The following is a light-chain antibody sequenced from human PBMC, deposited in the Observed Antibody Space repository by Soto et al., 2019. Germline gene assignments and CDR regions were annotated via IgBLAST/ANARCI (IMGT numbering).Light chain of an antibody. V-gene: IGKV3-20*01. CDR3: QQYDSSPWT. J-gene: IGKJ1*01. CDR1: QTIRSNY. Sequence: ETVLTQSPGTLSLSPGERATLSCRASQTIRSNYLAWYRQTPGQAPRLLIYGASNRAADIADRFSGSGSGTDFTLIISRLEPEDFALYYCQQYDSSPWTFGQGTKVEIK. CDR2: GAS.